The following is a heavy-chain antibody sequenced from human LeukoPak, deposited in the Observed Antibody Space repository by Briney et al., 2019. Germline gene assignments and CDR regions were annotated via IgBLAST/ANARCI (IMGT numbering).Heavy chain of an antibody. V-gene: IGHV4-38-2*02. D-gene: IGHD2-15*01. CDR1: GYSISSGYY. Sequence: SETLSLTCTISGYSISSGYYWGWIRQPPGKGLEWIGDISNSGSTSYNPSLKSRVTISIDTSKNQFSLKLSSVTAADTAVYYCGRDALVGYFSYYYMDVWAKGPRSPSP. J-gene: IGHJ6*03. CDR2: ISNSGST. CDR3: GRDALVGYFSYYYMDV.